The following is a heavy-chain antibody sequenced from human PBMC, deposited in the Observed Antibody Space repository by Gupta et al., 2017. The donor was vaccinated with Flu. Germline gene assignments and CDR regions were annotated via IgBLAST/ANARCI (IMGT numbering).Heavy chain of an antibody. CDR1: GYTFTGYY. D-gene: IGHD6-13*01. Sequence: QVQLVQSGAEVKKPGASVKVSCKASGYTFTGYYMHWVRQAPGQGLEWMGWINPNSGGTNYAQKFQGRVTMTRDTSISTAYMELSRLRSDDTAVYYCARDLSQLDYYYYYGMDVWGQGTTVTVSS. CDR2: INPNSGGT. J-gene: IGHJ6*02. CDR3: ARDLSQLDYYYYYGMDV. V-gene: IGHV1-2*02.